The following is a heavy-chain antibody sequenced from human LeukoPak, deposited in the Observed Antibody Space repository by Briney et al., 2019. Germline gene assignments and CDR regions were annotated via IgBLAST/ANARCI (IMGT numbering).Heavy chain of an antibody. CDR3: ARDQGSSSAKVGIGDYYYMDV. Sequence: GASVKVSCKASGYTFTSYDINWVRQATGQGLEWMGWMNPNSGNTGYAQKFQGRVTMTRNTSISTAYMELSSLRSEDTAVYYCARDQGSSSAKVGIGDYYYMDVWGKGTTVTVSS. CDR1: GYTFTSYD. V-gene: IGHV1-8*01. D-gene: IGHD6-6*01. J-gene: IGHJ6*03. CDR2: MNPNSGNT.